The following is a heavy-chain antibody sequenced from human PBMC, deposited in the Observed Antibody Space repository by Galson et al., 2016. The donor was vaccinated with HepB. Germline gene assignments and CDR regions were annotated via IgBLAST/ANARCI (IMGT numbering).Heavy chain of an antibody. CDR3: ARGHYDYAWGTYRLGAFDT. Sequence: EWIGSVSHSGNTYYSPSLKSRATISLHRSRSQFSLTLTSVTAADTAVYYCARGHYDYAWGTYRLGAFDTWGQGTMATVSS. J-gene: IGHJ3*02. D-gene: IGHD3-16*02. CDR2: VSHSGNT. V-gene: IGHV4-30-2*01.